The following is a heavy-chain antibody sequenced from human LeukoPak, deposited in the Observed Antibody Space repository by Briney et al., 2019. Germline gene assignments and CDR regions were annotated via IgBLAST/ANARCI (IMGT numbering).Heavy chain of an antibody. V-gene: IGHV3-53*05. D-gene: IGHD3-10*01. CDR1: GFTVSSNY. J-gene: IGHJ3*02. CDR3: ARDSPVLLWFGESPDAFDI. Sequence: PGGSLRLSCAASGFTVSSNYMSWVRQAPGKGLEWVSVIYSGGSTYYADSVKGRFTISRDNSKNTLYLQMNSLRSEDTAVYYCARDSPVLLWFGESPDAFDIWGQGTMVTVSS. CDR2: IYSGGST.